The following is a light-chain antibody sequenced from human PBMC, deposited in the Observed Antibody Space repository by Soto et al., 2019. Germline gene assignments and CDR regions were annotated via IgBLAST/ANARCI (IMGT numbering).Light chain of an antibody. CDR1: QSVSSN. CDR2: GAS. Sequence: EIVMTQSPATLSVSPGERATLSCRASQSVSSNLAWYQQKPGQAPRLLIYGASTRATGIPARFSGSGSETEFTLTISSLQSEDFAVYYCQQYNNWPSGTFGQGTKVAIK. J-gene: IGKJ1*01. V-gene: IGKV3-15*01. CDR3: QQYNNWPSGT.